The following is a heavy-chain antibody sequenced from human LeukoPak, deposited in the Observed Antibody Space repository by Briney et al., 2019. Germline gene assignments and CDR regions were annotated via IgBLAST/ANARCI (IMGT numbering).Heavy chain of an antibody. CDR3: ARDLRGTNWFDP. Sequence: SLRLSCAASGFTFSSYAMHWVRQAPGKGLEWVAVISYDGSNKYYADSVKGRFTISRDNPKNTLYLQMNSLRAEDTAVYYCARDLRGTNWFDPWGQGTLVTVSS. J-gene: IGHJ5*02. CDR1: GFTFSSYA. CDR2: ISYDGSNK. V-gene: IGHV3-30-3*01. D-gene: IGHD3-16*01.